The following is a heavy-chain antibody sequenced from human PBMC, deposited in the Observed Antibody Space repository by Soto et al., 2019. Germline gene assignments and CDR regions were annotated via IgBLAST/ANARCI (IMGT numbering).Heavy chain of an antibody. CDR1: GYTFTSYA. CDR2: ISAYNGNT. V-gene: IGHV1-18*01. Sequence: QVQLVQSGAEVKKPGASVKVACKASGYTFTSYAISWVRQAPGQGLEWRGWISAYNGNTNYAQKPQGRVTMTTDTAKNTAYMELRSLRSDDAAVYYCARWTNVETGSYLGQGTLVTVSA. D-gene: IGHD2-8*01. CDR3: ARWTNVETGSY. J-gene: IGHJ4*02.